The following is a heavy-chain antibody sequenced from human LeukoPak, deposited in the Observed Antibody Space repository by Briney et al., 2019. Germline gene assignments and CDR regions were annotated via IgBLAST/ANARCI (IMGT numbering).Heavy chain of an antibody. D-gene: IGHD2-15*01. Sequence: GGSLRLSCAASGFALSSHWMTWVRQVPGRGPEWVANVNRDGSETYYLDSVKGRFTISRDNAKNSLYLQMNSLRAEDTAVYYCARVGRDIWHFDYWGQGTLVTVSS. V-gene: IGHV3-7*01. J-gene: IGHJ4*02. CDR3: ARVGRDIWHFDY. CDR2: VNRDGSET. CDR1: GFALSSHW.